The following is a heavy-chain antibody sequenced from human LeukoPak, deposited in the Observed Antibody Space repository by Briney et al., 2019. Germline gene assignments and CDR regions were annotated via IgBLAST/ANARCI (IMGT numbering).Heavy chain of an antibody. Sequence: ASVKVSCKASGYTFTGYYMHWVRQAPGQGLEWMGWINPNSGGTNYAQKFQGRVTMTRDTSISTAYMELSRLRSDDTAVYYCARDLYCSSTICYKDWFDRWGQGTLVTVS. CDR3: ARDLYCSSTICYKDWFDR. D-gene: IGHD2-2*02. CDR1: GYTFTGYY. V-gene: IGHV1-2*02. CDR2: INPNSGGT. J-gene: IGHJ5*02.